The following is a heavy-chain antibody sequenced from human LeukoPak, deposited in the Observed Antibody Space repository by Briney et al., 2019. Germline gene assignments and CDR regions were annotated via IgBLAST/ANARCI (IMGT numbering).Heavy chain of an antibody. Sequence: TGGSLRHSCAASGFTFSSYWMSWVRQAPGKGLEWVANIKQDGSEKYYVDSVKGRFTISRDNAKNSLYLQMNSLRAEDTAVYYCARDSTVLLWFGELFGRHRFDYWGQGTLVTVSS. CDR2: IKQDGSEK. J-gene: IGHJ4*02. V-gene: IGHV3-7*01. CDR1: GFTFSSYW. D-gene: IGHD3-10*01. CDR3: ARDSTVLLWFGELFGRHRFDY.